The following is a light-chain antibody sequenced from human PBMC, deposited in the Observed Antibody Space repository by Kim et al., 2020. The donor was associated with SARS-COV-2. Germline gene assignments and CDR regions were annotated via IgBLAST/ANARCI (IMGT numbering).Light chain of an antibody. Sequence: SPGERVPLSGRASGTVSNKLAWYQQKPGQAPSLLIYDASSRAAGIPDRFRGRGSGTEFTLTITSLQPEDSAVYYCQQFKDWPPLTFGGGTKVDIK. V-gene: IGKV3D-15*01. CDR3: QQFKDWPPLT. J-gene: IGKJ4*01. CDR2: DAS. CDR1: GTVSNK.